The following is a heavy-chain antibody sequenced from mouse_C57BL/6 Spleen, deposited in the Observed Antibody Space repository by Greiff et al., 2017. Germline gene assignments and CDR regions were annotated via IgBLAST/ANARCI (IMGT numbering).Heavy chain of an antibody. V-gene: IGHV1-69*01. CDR1: GYTFTSYW. D-gene: IGHD5-1*01. Sequence: VQLQQPGAELVMPGASVKLSCKASGYTFTSYWMHWVKQRPGQGLEWIGEIDPSDSYTNYNQKFKGKSTLTVDKSSSTAYMQLSSLTSEDSAVYYCARLPDVWGTGTTVTVSS. J-gene: IGHJ1*03. CDR2: IDPSDSYT. CDR3: ARLPDV.